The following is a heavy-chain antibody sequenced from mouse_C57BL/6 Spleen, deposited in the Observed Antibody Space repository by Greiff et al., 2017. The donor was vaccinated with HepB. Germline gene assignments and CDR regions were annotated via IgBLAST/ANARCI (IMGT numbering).Heavy chain of an antibody. J-gene: IGHJ4*01. D-gene: IGHD2-4*01. Sequence: EVHLVESGGGLVKPGGSLKLSCAASGFTFSDYGMHWVRQAPEKGLEWVAYISSGSSTIYYADTVKGRFTISRDNAKNTLFLQMTSLRSEDTAMYYCARPEDYDVKNYDYAMDYWGQGTSVTVSS. CDR3: ARPEDYDVKNYDYAMDY. CDR1: GFTFSDYG. CDR2: ISSGSSTI. V-gene: IGHV5-17*01.